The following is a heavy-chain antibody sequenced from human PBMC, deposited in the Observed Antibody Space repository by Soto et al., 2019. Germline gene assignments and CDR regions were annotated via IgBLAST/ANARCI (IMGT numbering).Heavy chain of an antibody. D-gene: IGHD3-16*01. CDR3: ARGRGSSSRLDY. CDR2: ISTYHFNT. CDR1: GYTFDSYG. J-gene: IGHJ4*02. Sequence: QVQLVQSGAEMKTPGASVKLSCKPSGYTFDSYGIAWVRQAPGQGLEWMGWISTYHFNTYYAQKFQGRVTMTTDTSASTVYMELRSLRSDATAIYYCARGRGSSSRLDYWGQGTLVTVAS. V-gene: IGHV1-18*01.